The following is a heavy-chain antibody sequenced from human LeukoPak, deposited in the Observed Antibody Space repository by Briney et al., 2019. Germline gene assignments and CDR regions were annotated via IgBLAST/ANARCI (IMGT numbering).Heavy chain of an antibody. CDR3: ARESYYYYGMDV. Sequence: GGSLRLSCAASGFTVSSNYMSWVRQAPGKGLEWVSVIYSGGSTYYADSVKGRFTISRDNSKNTLYLQMNSPRAEDTAVYYCARESYYYYGMDVWGQGTTVTVSS. J-gene: IGHJ6*02. CDR1: GFTVSSNY. CDR2: IYSGGST. V-gene: IGHV3-66*01.